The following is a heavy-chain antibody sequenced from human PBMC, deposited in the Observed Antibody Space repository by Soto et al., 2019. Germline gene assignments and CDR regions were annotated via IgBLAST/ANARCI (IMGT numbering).Heavy chain of an antibody. V-gene: IGHV4-31*03. J-gene: IGHJ4*02. Sequence: TLSLTCTVSVDSITSGVHYWSWILQHPGKGLEWIGYIFYSGTTYYNPSLRSRVTISIDTSKNQFSLKLSSVTAADTAVYYCARDKPSPEWLRLNYFDYWGQGTLVTVS. CDR1: VDSITSGVHY. CDR3: ARDKPSPEWLRLNYFDY. D-gene: IGHD5-12*01. CDR2: IFYSGTT.